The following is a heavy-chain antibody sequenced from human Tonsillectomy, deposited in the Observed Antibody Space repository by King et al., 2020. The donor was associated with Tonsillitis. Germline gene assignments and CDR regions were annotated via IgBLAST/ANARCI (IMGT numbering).Heavy chain of an antibody. CDR1: GYTFTSYD. CDR2: MNPNSGNT. J-gene: IGHJ6*02. CDR3: ARGEDCSGGSCYPGMDV. D-gene: IGHD2-15*01. V-gene: IGHV1-8*01. Sequence: QLVQSGAEVKKPGASVKVSCKASGYTFTSYDINCLRQATGQGLEWMGWMNPNSGNTGYAQKFQGRVTMTRNTSISTAYMELSSLRSEDTAVYYCARGEDCSGGSCYPGMDVWGQGTTVTVS.